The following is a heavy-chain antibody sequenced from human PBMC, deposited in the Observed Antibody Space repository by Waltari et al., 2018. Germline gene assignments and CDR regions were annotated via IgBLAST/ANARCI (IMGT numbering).Heavy chain of an antibody. CDR3: AREYSSFEPIFDY. CDR2: INRSGST. CDR1: DDSFSKYY. D-gene: IGHD5-12*01. Sequence: QVQLQQWGAGLFKPSETLSVTCEVFDDSFSKYYWVWIRQSPGKGLEWIGEINRSGSTNYNPSLKGRVTISLDMSKKQVSLRVTSVTAADTAVYYCAREYSSFEPIFDYWGRGTLVTVSS. V-gene: IGHV4-34*02. J-gene: IGHJ4*02.